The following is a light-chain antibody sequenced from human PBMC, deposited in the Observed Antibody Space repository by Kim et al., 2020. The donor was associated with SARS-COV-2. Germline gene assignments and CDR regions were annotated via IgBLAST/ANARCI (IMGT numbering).Light chain of an antibody. CDR1: QSISHW. Sequence: DIQMTQSPSTLSASVGDRVTITCRASQSISHWLAWYQQKPGKAPNLLIYKASLLERGVPSRFSGSGFGTEFTLTISSLQPDDFATYYCQQYNSLSYTFGQGTKLEIK. CDR2: KAS. J-gene: IGKJ2*01. CDR3: QQYNSLSYT. V-gene: IGKV1-5*03.